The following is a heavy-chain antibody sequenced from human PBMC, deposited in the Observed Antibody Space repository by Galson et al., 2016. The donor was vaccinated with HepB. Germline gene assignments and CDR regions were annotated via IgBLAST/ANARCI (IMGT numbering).Heavy chain of an antibody. Sequence: SLRLSCAASGFPFNSYAMHWVRQAPGKGLEFVAVISYDGSIKLYAESVKGRFTVSRDNSKNTLYLQMSNLRPEDTAVYYCARVTPVAGKNAWGQGTLVTVSS. CDR2: ISYDGSIK. D-gene: IGHD6-19*01. V-gene: IGHV3-30-3*01. CDR1: GFPFNSYA. CDR3: ARVTPVAGKNA. J-gene: IGHJ5*02.